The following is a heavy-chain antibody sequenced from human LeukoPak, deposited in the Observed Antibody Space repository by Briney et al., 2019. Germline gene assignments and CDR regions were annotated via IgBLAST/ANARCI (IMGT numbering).Heavy chain of an antibody. Sequence: GGSLRLSCAASGFTFSTYGMHWVRQAPGKGLEWVVIISYDGSNKYYTDSVKGRFTISRDNSKNTLYLQMNSLRPEDTAVYYCVRDRSRMTLVFDIWGQGTMVTISA. V-gene: IGHV3-30*03. CDR3: VRDRSRMTLVFDI. CDR1: GFTFSTYG. CDR2: ISYDGSNK. D-gene: IGHD2-2*01. J-gene: IGHJ3*02.